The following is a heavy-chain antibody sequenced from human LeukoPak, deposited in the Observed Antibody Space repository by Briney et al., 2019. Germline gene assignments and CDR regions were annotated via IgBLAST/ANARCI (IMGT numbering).Heavy chain of an antibody. V-gene: IGHV4-30-4*08. CDR1: GGSISSGDYY. D-gene: IGHD1-26*01. CDR2: IYYSRST. CDR3: VRDRGEFSYSHDY. J-gene: IGHJ4*02. Sequence: PSETLSLTCTVSGGSISSGDYYWSWIRQPPGKGLEWIGYIYYSRSTYYNPSLKSRLTISVDTSKNQFSLRLSSVTAADTAVYYCVRDRGEFSYSHDYWGQGTLVTVSS.